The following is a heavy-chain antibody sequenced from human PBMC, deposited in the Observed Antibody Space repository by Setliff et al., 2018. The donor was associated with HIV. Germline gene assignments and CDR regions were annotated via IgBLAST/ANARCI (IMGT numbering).Heavy chain of an antibody. D-gene: IGHD3-10*01. CDR2: IYYSGST. J-gene: IGHJ6*03. CDR3: ARNRGGITMVRGVTALYYYMDV. V-gene: IGHV4-31*03. Sequence: TLSLTCTVSGGSIISGDYHWSWIRQHPGKGLEWIGYIYYSGSTYYNPSLKSRITISVDTSKNQFSLKLRSVTAADTAVYYCARNRGGITMVRGVTALYYYMDVWGKGTTVTSP. CDR1: GGSIISGDYH.